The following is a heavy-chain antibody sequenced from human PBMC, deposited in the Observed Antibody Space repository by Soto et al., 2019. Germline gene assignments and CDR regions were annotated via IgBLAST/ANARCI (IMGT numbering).Heavy chain of an antibody. J-gene: IGHJ5*01. Sequence: EVQLLESGGGLVQPGGSLRLSCAASGFSFNYYAMNWVSLAPGKGLEWVSSISGRAGSTYYADSVKGRFTITRDKSKDTLDRQMSSMRAADTAVYYCAKEEYSSSPYGWFDYGGRGTLVTVSS. D-gene: IGHD6-13*01. CDR3: AKEEYSSSPYGWFDY. CDR1: GFSFNYYA. V-gene: IGHV3-23*01. CDR2: ISGRAGST.